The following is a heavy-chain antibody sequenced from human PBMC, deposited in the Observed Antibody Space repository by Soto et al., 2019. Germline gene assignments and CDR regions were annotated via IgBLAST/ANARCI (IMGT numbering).Heavy chain of an antibody. J-gene: IGHJ6*02. Sequence: GGSLRLSCAASGFTFSNAWMSWVRQAPGKGLEWVGRIKSKTDGGTTDYAAPVKGRFTIPRDDSKNTLYLQMNSLKTEDTAVYYCTTAASGYDSYGMDVWGQGTTVTVS. D-gene: IGHD5-12*01. V-gene: IGHV3-15*01. CDR1: GFTFSNAW. CDR2: IKSKTDGGTT. CDR3: TTAASGYDSYGMDV.